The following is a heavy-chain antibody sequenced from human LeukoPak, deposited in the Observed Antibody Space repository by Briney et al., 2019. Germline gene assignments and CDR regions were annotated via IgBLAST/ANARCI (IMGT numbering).Heavy chain of an antibody. D-gene: IGHD5-24*01. CDR2: MNPNSGHA. CDR1: GYTFTSYD. Sequence: ASVKVSCKASGYTFTSYDINWVRQATGQGLEWMGWMNPNSGHAGYAQKFQGRVTMTRDTSISTAYMELSSLRSEDTAVYYCARDRADGYRFDYWGQGTLVTVSS. J-gene: IGHJ4*02. CDR3: ARDRADGYRFDY. V-gene: IGHV1-8*01.